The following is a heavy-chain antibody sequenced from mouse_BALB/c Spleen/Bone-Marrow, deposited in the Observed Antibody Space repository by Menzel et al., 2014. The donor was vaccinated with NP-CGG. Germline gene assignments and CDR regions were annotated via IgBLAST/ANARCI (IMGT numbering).Heavy chain of an antibody. CDR2: INPDSSTI. J-gene: IGHJ3*01. CDR3: ARLGYYGGFAY. D-gene: IGHD2-3*01. Sequence: EVKLVESGGGLVQPGGSLKLSCAASGFDFSRFWMSWVRQAPGKGQEWIGEINPDSSTINYTPSLKDKFIISRDNAKNTLYLQMSKVRSEDTALYYCARLGYYGGFAYWGQGTLVTVSA. V-gene: IGHV4-1*02. CDR1: GFDFSRFW.